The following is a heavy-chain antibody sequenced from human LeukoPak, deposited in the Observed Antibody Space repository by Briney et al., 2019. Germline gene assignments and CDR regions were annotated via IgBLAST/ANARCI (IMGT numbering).Heavy chain of an antibody. Sequence: PGGSLRLSCAASGFTFSDYYMSWIRQAPGKGLEWVSYISSSSSYTNYADSVKGRFTISRDNAKNSLSLQMNGLRAEDTAVYYCARARGMDDYGDFRIKWAQGTLVTVSS. D-gene: IGHD4-17*01. CDR1: GFTFSDYY. J-gene: IGHJ4*02. CDR2: ISSSSSYT. CDR3: ARARGMDDYGDFRIK. V-gene: IGHV3-11*06.